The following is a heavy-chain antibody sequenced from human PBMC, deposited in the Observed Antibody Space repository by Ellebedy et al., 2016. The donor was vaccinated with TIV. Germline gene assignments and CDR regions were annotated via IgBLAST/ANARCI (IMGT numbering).Heavy chain of an antibody. J-gene: IGHJ4*02. D-gene: IGHD1-14*01. CDR3: ARRNRSYFDY. CDR1: EFTFSTFG. CDR2: ISSDGSSK. Sequence: GESLKISCAASEFTFSTFGMNWVRQAPGKGLEWVAVISSDGSSKSYADSVKGRFTISRDNSKNTLYLQMNRLRAEDTAVYYCARRNRSYFDYWGQGTLVTVSS. V-gene: IGHV3-30*03.